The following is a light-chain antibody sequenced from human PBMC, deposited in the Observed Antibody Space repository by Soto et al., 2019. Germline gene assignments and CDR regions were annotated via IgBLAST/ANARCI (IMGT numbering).Light chain of an antibody. V-gene: IGLV2-14*01. J-gene: IGLJ1*01. CDR3: ISYTSSSTLYV. Sequence: QSALTQPASVSGSPGQSVTISCTGTSSDVGGYNYVSWYQQHPGKAPKLMIYDVSNRPSGVSNRFSGSKSGTTSSLTISGLQAEDEADYYCISYTSSSTLYVFGTGTKLTVL. CDR1: SSDVGGYNY. CDR2: DVS.